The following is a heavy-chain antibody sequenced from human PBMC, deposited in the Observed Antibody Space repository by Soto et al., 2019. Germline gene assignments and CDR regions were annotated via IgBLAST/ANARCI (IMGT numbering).Heavy chain of an antibody. J-gene: IGHJ4*02. CDR3: AKIGIPDYDDSSDYAY. D-gene: IGHD3-22*01. CDR1: GYTFTSYG. CDR2: ISAYNGNT. Sequence: ASVKVSCKASGYTFTSYGISWVRQAPGQGLEWMGWISAYNGNTNYAQKLQGRVTMTTDTSTSTAYMELRSLRSDDTAVYYCAKIGIPDYDDSSDYAYWGQGTLVTVSS. V-gene: IGHV1-18*01.